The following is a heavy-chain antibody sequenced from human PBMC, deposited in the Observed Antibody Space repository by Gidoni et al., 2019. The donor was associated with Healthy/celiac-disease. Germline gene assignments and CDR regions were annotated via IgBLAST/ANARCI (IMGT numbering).Heavy chain of an antibody. V-gene: IGHV3-49*03. Sequence: EVQLVESGGGLVQPGRSLRLSCIASGFTFGDYAMSWFRQAPGKGLEWVGFIRSKAFGAATEFAASVKGRFTISRDDSKSIAYLQMNSLKTEDTAVYYCGTVTRDAFDIWGQGTMVTVSS. CDR1: GFTFGDYA. CDR3: GTVTRDAFDI. J-gene: IGHJ3*02. D-gene: IGHD4-17*01. CDR2: IRSKAFGAAT.